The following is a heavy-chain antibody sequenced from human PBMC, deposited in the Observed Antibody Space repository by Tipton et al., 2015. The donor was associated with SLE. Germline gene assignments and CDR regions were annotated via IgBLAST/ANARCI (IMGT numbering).Heavy chain of an antibody. V-gene: IGHV3-7*03. J-gene: IGHJ3*02. D-gene: IGHD2-2*02. Sequence: TWIRQHPGKGLEWMANIKQDGSEKYYVDSVKGRFTISRDNAKNSLYLQMNSLRAEDTAVYYCAKVQVPAAIGDDAFDIWGQGTMVTVSS. CDR2: IKQDGSEK. CDR3: AKVQVPAAIGDDAFDI.